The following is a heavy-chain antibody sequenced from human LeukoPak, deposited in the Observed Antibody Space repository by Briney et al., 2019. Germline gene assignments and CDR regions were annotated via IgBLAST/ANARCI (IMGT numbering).Heavy chain of an antibody. CDR3: ARGLYTVIAASALTNWFDP. J-gene: IGHJ5*02. Sequence: PSETLSLTCAVYGGSFSGYYWSWIRQPPGKGLEWIGEINHSGSTNYNPSLKSRVTISVDTSENQFSPKLSSVTAADTAVYYCARGLYTVIAASALTNWFDPWGQGTLVTVSP. CDR1: GGSFSGYY. CDR2: INHSGST. D-gene: IGHD6-13*01. V-gene: IGHV4-34*01.